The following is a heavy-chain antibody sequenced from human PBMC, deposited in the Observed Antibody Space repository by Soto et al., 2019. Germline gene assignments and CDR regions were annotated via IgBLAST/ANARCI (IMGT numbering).Heavy chain of an antibody. CDR1: GYTFTSYG. Sequence: QVQLVQSGAEVKKPGASVKVSCKASGYTFTSYGISWVRQAPGQGLEWMGWISAYNGNTNYAQKLQGRVTMTTDTSTSTADMELRSLRSDDTAVYYCARRFDSSGYYAEWVVDYYYGMDVWGQGTTVTVSS. CDR2: ISAYNGNT. D-gene: IGHD3-22*01. V-gene: IGHV1-18*01. J-gene: IGHJ6*02. CDR3: ARRFDSSGYYAEWVVDYYYGMDV.